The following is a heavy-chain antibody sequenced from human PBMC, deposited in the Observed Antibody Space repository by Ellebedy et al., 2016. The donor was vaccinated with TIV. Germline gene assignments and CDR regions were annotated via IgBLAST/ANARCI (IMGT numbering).Heavy chain of an antibody. CDR3: VKDLRYSSSWSGYFDL. J-gene: IGHJ2*01. CDR1: GFTFSSYA. Sequence: GESLKISXAASGFTFSSYAMSWVRQAPGKGLEWVSAISSNGGSTYYADSVKGRFTISRDNSKNTLYLQMSSLRAEDTAVYYCVKDLRYSSSWSGYFDLWGRGTLVTVSS. CDR2: ISSNGGST. D-gene: IGHD6-13*01. V-gene: IGHV3-64D*06.